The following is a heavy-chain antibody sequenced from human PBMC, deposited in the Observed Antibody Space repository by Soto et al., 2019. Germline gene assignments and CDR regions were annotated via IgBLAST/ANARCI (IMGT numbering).Heavy chain of an antibody. CDR3: ASSSIAVAGNDY. CDR1: GFTFSSYA. J-gene: IGHJ4*02. Sequence: GGSLRLSCAASGFTFSSYAMSWVRQAPGKGLEWVAVISYDGSNKYYADSVKGRFTISRDNSKNTLYLQMNSLRAEDTAVYYCASSSIAVAGNDYWGQGTLVTVSS. CDR2: ISYDGSNK. D-gene: IGHD6-19*01. V-gene: IGHV3-30-3*01.